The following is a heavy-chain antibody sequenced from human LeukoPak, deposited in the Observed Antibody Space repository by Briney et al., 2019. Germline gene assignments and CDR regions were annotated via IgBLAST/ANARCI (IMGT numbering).Heavy chain of an antibody. V-gene: IGHV4-31*03. CDR2: IYYSGST. CDR3: ARDSSGYYSFDY. Sequence: PSETLSLTCTVSGGSISSGGYYWSWIRQHPGKGLEWIGYIYYSGSTYYNPSLKSRVTLSVHTSKNQFSLKLSSVTAADTAVYYCARDSSGYYSFDYWGEGTLVTVSP. D-gene: IGHD3-22*01. CDR1: GGSISSGGYY. J-gene: IGHJ4*02.